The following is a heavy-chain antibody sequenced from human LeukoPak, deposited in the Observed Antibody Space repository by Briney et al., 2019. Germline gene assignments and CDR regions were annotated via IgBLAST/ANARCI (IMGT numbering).Heavy chain of an antibody. D-gene: IGHD1-26*01. Sequence: GGSLRLSCAASGFTVTDNYMNWVRQSSGKGLEWVSVIYGGGDTNYADSVKGRFIISREDARNLLFLQMNSLRAGDTAVYYCVRVRVGSGAFDIWGQGTMVTVSS. CDR3: VRVRVGSGAFDI. J-gene: IGHJ3*02. CDR1: GFTVTDNY. V-gene: IGHV3-53*01. CDR2: IYGGGDT.